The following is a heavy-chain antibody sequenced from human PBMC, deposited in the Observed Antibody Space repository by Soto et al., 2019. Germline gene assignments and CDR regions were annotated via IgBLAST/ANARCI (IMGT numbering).Heavy chain of an antibody. D-gene: IGHD3-22*01. CDR3: VKGGYYYDTSGPTFDY. Sequence: EVQLLESGGGLVQPGGSLRLSCAASGFTFSSCAMSWVRQAPGKGLEWVSAVTGSGGTTYYADSGKGRFTTSRDNSKNTLYLQMNGRRAEDTAVYYCVKGGYYYDTSGPTFDYWGQGTLVTVSS. CDR2: VTGSGGTT. J-gene: IGHJ4*02. CDR1: GFTFSSCA. V-gene: IGHV3-23*01.